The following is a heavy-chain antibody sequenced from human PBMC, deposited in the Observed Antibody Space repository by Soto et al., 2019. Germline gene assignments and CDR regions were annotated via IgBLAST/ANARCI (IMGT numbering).Heavy chain of an antibody. CDR1: GFTFSSYG. CDR2: ISYDGSNK. V-gene: IGHV3-30*18. J-gene: IGHJ3*02. Sequence: QVQLVESGGGVVQPGRSLRLSCAASGFTFSSYGMHWVRQAPGKGLEWVAVISYDGSNKYYADSVKSRFTISRDNSKNTLYLQMNSLRAEDTAVYYCAKEPFDIWGQGTMVTVSS. CDR3: AKEPFDI.